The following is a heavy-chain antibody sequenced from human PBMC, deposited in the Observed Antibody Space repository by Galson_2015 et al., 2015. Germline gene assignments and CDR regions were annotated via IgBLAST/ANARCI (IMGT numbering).Heavy chain of an antibody. CDR3: ASPLDYYDSSGYYYGYMDV. CDR2: IIPIFGTA. V-gene: IGHV1-69*13. Sequence: SVKVSCKASGGTFSSYAISWVRQAPGQGLEWMGGIIPIFGTANYAQKFQGRVTITADESTSTAYMELSSLRSEDTAVYYCASPLDYYDSSGYYYGYMDVWGKGTTVTVSS. J-gene: IGHJ6*03. CDR1: GGTFSSYA. D-gene: IGHD3-22*01.